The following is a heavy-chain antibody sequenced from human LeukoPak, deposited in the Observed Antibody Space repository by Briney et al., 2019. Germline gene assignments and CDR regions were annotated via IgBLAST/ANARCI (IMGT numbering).Heavy chain of an antibody. J-gene: IGHJ3*02. Sequence: GESLKISCKGSGYTFTSYYIHWVRQAPGQGPEWMGIINPGGGSTTYAQKFQGRVTMTRDMSTSTVYMELSSLRSEDTAIYYCALRRGDGLDIWGQGTKVTVSS. V-gene: IGHV1-46*01. CDR3: ALRRGDGLDI. CDR2: INPGGGST. CDR1: GYTFTSYY.